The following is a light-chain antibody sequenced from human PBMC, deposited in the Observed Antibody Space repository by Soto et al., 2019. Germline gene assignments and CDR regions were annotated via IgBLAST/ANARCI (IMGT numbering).Light chain of an antibody. CDR3: QHRNRWPPGAA. V-gene: IGKV3-11*01. CDR1: QSISTY. CDR2: DAS. Sequence: EIVLTQSPATLSLSPGERATLSCRASQSISTYLAWYQQKPGQAPRLLIYDASNRATGIPARFSGSGSATDFTLTIRTLEPDDFPVYYCQHRNRWPPGAAFGGATKVAIK. J-gene: IGKJ4*01.